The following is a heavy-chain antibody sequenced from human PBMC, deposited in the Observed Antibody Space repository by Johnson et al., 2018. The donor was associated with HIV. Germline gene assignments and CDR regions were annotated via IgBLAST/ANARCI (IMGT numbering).Heavy chain of an antibody. CDR2: SRNKANSYTT. CDR3: ASSSPRDAFDI. V-gene: IGHV3-72*01. J-gene: IGHJ3*02. Sequence: VQLVESGGGLVQPGGSLRLSCAASAFSFSDHYMGWVRQAPGKGLEWVGRSRNKANSYTTEYAASVKGRFTISRDDSKNSVYLQMNSLRAEDTAVYYCASSSPRDAFDIWGQGTMVTVSS. CDR1: AFSFSDHY.